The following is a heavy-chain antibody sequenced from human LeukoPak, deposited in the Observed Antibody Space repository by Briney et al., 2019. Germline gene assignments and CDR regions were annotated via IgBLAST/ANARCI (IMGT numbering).Heavy chain of an antibody. CDR2: LYSDGTT. CDR3: AREIRETVITRHYYYGIDV. J-gene: IGHJ6*02. Sequence: GGSLRLSCAASGFIVSSNYMSWVRQAPGKGLEWVSVLYSDGTTYYTDSVKGRFTISRDNSRNTLYLQMNNLRAEDTAVYYCAREIRETVITRHYYYGIDVWGQGTTVTVSS. D-gene: IGHD1-7*01. V-gene: IGHV3-53*01. CDR1: GFIVSSNY.